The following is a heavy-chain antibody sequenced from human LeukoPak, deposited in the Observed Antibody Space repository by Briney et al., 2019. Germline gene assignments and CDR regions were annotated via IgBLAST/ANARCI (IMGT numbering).Heavy chain of an antibody. CDR2: IKEDGSEK. CDR3: ARLVATIYGWFDP. J-gene: IGHJ3*01. Sequence: GGSLRLSCAASGFTFRSYWMSWVRQAPGKGLEWVANIKEDGSEKYYVDSVKGRFTISRDNAKNSLYLQMNSLRAEDTAVHFCARLVATIYGWFDPWGQGTMVTVSS. V-gene: IGHV3-7*04. D-gene: IGHD5-12*01. CDR1: GFTFRSYW.